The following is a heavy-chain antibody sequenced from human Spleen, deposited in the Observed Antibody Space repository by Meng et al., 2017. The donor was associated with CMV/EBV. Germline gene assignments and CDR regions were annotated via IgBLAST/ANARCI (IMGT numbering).Heavy chain of an antibody. V-gene: IGHV1-2*02. CDR1: GYTFTGYY. J-gene: IGHJ3*02. CDR3: AKVYSHNDVYDAFDI. Sequence: ASVKVSCKASGYTFTGYYMHWVRQAPGQGLEWMGWINPNSGGTKYAQKLQGRVTMTRDTSISTPYMELSRLTSDDTAVYYCAKVYSHNDVYDAFDIWGQGTIVTVSS. D-gene: IGHD4-11*01. CDR2: INPNSGGT.